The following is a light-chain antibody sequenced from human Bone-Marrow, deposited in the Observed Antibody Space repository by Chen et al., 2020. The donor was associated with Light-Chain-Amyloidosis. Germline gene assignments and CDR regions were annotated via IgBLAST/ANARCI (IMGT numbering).Light chain of an antibody. J-gene: IGKJ2*01. Sequence: DIQMTQSPSSLSASVGDRVTITCRASQSISTYLNGYQQKPGKAPKLLIYAASSLQSGVSSRLSGSGSGTESTLTISSLQPEDFATYYCQQSYSTPYTFGQGTKLEIK. CDR3: QQSYSTPYT. V-gene: IGKV1-39*01. CDR2: AAS. CDR1: QSISTY.